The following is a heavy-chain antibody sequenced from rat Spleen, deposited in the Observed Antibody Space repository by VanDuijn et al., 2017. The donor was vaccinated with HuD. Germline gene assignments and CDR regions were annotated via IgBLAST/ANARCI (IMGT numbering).Heavy chain of an antibody. V-gene: IGHV5-29*01. CDR2: ISYGDSSGHSST. CDR1: GFTFSDYG. CDR3: VRHGYTRYYFDY. Sequence: EVQLVESDGGLVQPGRSLKLSCAASGFTFSDYGMAWVRQAPTKGLEWVATISYGDSSGHSSTYYRDYVKGRFTISRDNAKSTLYLQRDSLRSEDTASYYCVRHGYTRYYFDYWGQGVMVTVSS. J-gene: IGHJ2*01. D-gene: IGHD1-9*01.